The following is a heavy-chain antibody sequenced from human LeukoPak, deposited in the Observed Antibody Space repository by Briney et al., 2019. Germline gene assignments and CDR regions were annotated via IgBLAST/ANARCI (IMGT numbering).Heavy chain of an antibody. CDR3: TRESGIYYGDDLNWFDP. Sequence: GASVKVSCKASGYTFTAYYIHWVRQAPGQGLEWMGLINPKSSSTKYAHKFQGRVTMTRDSSISTVSMEVSSLRSDDTAVYYCTRESGIYYGDDLNWFDPWGQGTLATVSS. V-gene: IGHV1-2*02. J-gene: IGHJ5*02. D-gene: IGHD3-10*01. CDR2: INPKSSST. CDR1: GYTFTAYY.